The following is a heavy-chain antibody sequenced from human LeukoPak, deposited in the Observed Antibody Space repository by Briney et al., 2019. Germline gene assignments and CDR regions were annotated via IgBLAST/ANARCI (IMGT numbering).Heavy chain of an antibody. CDR3: ARESVGYCSTSICPNWFDP. CDR2: IYTCGST. J-gene: IGHJ5*02. Sequence: GGSLRLSCAASGFTVSSSYMTWVRQAPGKGLEWVSFIYTCGSTYYADSVKGRFTISRDNSKNTLYLQMNSLRPEDTAVYYCARESVGYCSTSICPNWFDPWGQGTLVTVSS. D-gene: IGHD2-2*01. CDR1: GFTVSSSY. V-gene: IGHV3-53*01.